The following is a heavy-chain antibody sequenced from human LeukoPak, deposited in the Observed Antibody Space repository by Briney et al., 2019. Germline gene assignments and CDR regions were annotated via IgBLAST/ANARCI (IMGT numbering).Heavy chain of an antibody. V-gene: IGHV1-46*01. D-gene: IGHD3-16*01. J-gene: IGHJ3*02. CDR1: GYTFTSYY. CDR2: INPSGGST. CDR3: ARGGLSPRGAFDI. Sequence: GASVKVSCKASGYTFTSYYMHWVRQAPGQGLEWMGIINPSGGSTTYAQKFQGRVTMTRHMSTSTVYMELSSLRSEDTAVYYCARGGLSPRGAFDIWGQGTMVTVSS.